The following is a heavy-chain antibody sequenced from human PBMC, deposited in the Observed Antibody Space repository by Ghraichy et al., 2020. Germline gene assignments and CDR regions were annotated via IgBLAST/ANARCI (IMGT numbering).Heavy chain of an antibody. Sequence: GSLRLSCAASGFTFNTYAMSWVRQAPGKGLEWVSAISASGGTTNYADSMKGRFTISRDNSKNTLYLQLNSLMAEDTAVYYCAKDGGGDGYTSYVVDIDYWGQGTLVTVSS. D-gene: IGHD5-24*01. V-gene: IGHV3-23*01. J-gene: IGHJ4*02. CDR2: ISASGGTT. CDR1: GFTFNTYA. CDR3: AKDGGGDGYTSYVVDIDY.